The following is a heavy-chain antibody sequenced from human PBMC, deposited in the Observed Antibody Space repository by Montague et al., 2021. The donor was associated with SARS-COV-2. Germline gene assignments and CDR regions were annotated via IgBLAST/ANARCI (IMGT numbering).Heavy chain of an antibody. V-gene: IGHV4-59*01. D-gene: IGHD5-24*01. CDR2: IYYSGST. CDR3: ARVFPRWLQFDPYFDY. Sequence: SETLSLTCTVSGGSISGYYWSWIRQPPGKGLEWIGYIYYSGSTNXXPSLKSRVTISVDTSKNQFSLKLSSVTAADTAVYYCARVFPRWLQFDPYFDYWGQGTLVTVSS. J-gene: IGHJ4*02. CDR1: GGSISGYY.